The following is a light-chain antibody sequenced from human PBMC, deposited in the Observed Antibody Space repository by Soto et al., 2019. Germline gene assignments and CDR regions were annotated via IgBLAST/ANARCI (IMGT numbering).Light chain of an antibody. J-gene: IGKJ1*01. CDR3: QQRSNWPRT. CDR2: DAS. CDR1: QSVSSY. Sequence: EIVLTQSPATLSLSPGERATLSCRASQSVSSYLAWYQQKPGQAPRLLIYDASNRATGIPARFSGSGSGTDSTLTISSLEPEDFAVYYFQQRSNWPRTFGQGTKVEIK. V-gene: IGKV3-11*01.